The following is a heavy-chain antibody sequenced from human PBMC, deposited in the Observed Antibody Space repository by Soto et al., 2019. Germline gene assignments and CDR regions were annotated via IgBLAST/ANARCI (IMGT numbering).Heavy chain of an antibody. CDR3: AGFVVPASRNTGFDY. D-gene: IGHD2-15*01. V-gene: IGHV4-39*01. Sequence: SETLSLTCTVSGVSINTNNYYWGWVRQPPGKGLEWIGNIFYSGSTFYNPSLRSRLTISVDTSKNQFPLRLNSVTAADAAVYYCAGFVVPASRNTGFDYWGQGTLVTVSS. J-gene: IGHJ4*02. CDR2: IFYSGST. CDR1: GVSINTNNYY.